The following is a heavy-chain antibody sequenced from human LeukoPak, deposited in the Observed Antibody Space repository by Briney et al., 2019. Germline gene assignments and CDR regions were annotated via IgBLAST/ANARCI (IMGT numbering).Heavy chain of an antibody. Sequence: GGSLRLSCVASGFTFSSYAMSWVRQAPGKGLEWVSAISGSGGNTYYADSVTGRFTISRDNSNNTLYLQLNSLRAEDTAVYYCARDRIYGSGAYDYWGQGTLVTVSS. CDR3: ARDRIYGSGAYDY. CDR2: ISGSGGNT. V-gene: IGHV3-23*01. CDR1: GFTFSSYA. J-gene: IGHJ4*02. D-gene: IGHD3-10*01.